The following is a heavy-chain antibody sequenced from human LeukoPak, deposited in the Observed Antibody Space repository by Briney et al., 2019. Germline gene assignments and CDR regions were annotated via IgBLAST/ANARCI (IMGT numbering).Heavy chain of an antibody. CDR3: ARDNEDSSGYSFDY. CDR2: IYYSGST. Sequence: SETLSLTCTVSGGSISSYYWGWIRQPPGKGLEWIGYIYYSGSTNYNPSLKSRVTISVDTSKNQFSLKLSSVTAADTAVYYCARDNEDSSGYSFDYWGQGTLVTVSS. D-gene: IGHD3-22*01. V-gene: IGHV4-59*01. J-gene: IGHJ4*02. CDR1: GGSISSYY.